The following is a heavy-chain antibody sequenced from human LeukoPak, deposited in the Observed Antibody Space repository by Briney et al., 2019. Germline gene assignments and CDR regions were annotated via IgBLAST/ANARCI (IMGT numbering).Heavy chain of an antibody. CDR2: ISRSGSTK. CDR3: ARVDCSGGSCSREVDY. D-gene: IGHD2-15*01. Sequence: GGSLRLSCAASGFTFSDYNMRWIRQAPGKGLEWVSSISRSGSTKYYADSVKGRFTISRDNAKNSLFLQMNSLRAEDTAVYYCARVDCSGGSCSREVDYWGQGTLVTVSS. V-gene: IGHV3-11*01. J-gene: IGHJ4*02. CDR1: GFTFSDYN.